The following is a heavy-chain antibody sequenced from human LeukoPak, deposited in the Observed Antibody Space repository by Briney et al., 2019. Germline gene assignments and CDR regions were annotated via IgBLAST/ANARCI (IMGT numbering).Heavy chain of an antibody. J-gene: IGHJ4*02. CDR3: AKGSTYNILTDNLDY. CDR2: VGWDGVTT. CDR1: GFTFDDYV. Sequence: GGSLTLSCAASGFTFDDYVMHWVRQSPGKGLEWVSLVGWDGVTTHYADSVKGRFTISRDNTKNSLYLQMNSLRTEDTAVYYCAKGSTYNILTDNLDYWGQGTLVTVSS. V-gene: IGHV3-43*01. D-gene: IGHD3-9*01.